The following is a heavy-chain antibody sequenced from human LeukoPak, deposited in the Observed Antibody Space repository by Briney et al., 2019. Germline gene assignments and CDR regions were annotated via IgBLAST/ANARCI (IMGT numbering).Heavy chain of an antibody. CDR3: ARERDLWFREIPYYYGVDV. J-gene: IGHJ6*02. V-gene: IGHV3-30*03. CDR1: GFTFGSYA. CDR2: TSFDGSNK. Sequence: GGSLRLSCTVSGFTFGSYAMHWVRQAPGKGLEWMAVTSFDGSNKYYADSVKGRFTISRDNSRNTLYLQMNSLRTEDTAVYYCARERDLWFREIPYYYGVDVWGQGTTVTVSS. D-gene: IGHD3-10*01.